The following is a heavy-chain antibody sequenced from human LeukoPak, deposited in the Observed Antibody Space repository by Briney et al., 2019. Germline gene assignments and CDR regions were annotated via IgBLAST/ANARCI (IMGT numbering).Heavy chain of an antibody. CDR1: GFSLSDYW. J-gene: IGHJ4*02. CDR3: ARVGITMVRGHFAPLDY. CDR2: MDQDGSDK. D-gene: IGHD3-10*01. V-gene: IGHV3-7*01. Sequence: GGSLRVYCAGSGFSLSDYWMSWVRQAPGKGLEWVANMDQDGSDKNYVGAVKGRFTISRDNSKNTLYLQMNSPRAEDTAVYYCARVGITMVRGHFAPLDYWGQGTLVTVSS.